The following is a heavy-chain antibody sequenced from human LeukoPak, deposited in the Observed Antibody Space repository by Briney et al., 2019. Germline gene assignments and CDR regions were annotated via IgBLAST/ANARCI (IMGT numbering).Heavy chain of an antibody. CDR3: ARDMGIAAAGYFDY. V-gene: IGHV1-69*05. D-gene: IGHD6-13*01. CDR1: GGTFSSYA. Sequence: SVKVSCKASGGTFSSYAISWVRQAPGQGLEWMGGIIPIFGTANYAQKFQGRVTMTRDTSTSTVYMELSSLRSEDTAVYYCARDMGIAAAGYFDYWGQGTLVTVSS. CDR2: IIPIFGTA. J-gene: IGHJ4*02.